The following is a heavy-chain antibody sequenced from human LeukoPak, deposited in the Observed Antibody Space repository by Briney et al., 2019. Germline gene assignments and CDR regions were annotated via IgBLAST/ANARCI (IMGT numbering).Heavy chain of an antibody. CDR2: INPHSGGT. J-gene: IGHJ5*02. V-gene: IGHV1-2*02. Sequence: ASVKVSCKASGYTFTGYYMHWVRQAPGQGLEWMGWINPHSGGTNYAQKFQGRVTMTRDTSISTAYMELSRLRSDDTAVYYCARDLLMYYSGSGESTWSQGTLVTVSS. CDR3: ARDLLMYYSGSGEST. CDR1: GYTFTGYY. D-gene: IGHD3-10*01.